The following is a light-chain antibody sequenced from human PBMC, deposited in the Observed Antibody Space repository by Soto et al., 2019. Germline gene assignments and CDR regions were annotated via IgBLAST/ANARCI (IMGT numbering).Light chain of an antibody. V-gene: IGKV1-12*01. Sequence: DIQMTQSPSSVSASVGDRVSITCRASQGISNWLAWYQQKQGRAPKLLIYTGSSLQSGVPSRFSGTRSGTDFTLTISSLQPEDVSTYYCQQANSFPLTFGGGTKVEIK. CDR3: QQANSFPLT. CDR2: TGS. J-gene: IGKJ4*01. CDR1: QGISNW.